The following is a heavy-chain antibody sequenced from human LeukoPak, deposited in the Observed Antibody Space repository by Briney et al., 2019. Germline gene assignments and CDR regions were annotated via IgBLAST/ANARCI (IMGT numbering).Heavy chain of an antibody. CDR2: VFYTGDT. V-gene: IGHV4-39*01. CDR3: ARVLRDGHNDPFDN. J-gene: IGHJ4*02. CDR1: GGSISSSSYF. D-gene: IGHD5-24*01. Sequence: SETLSLTCTVSGGSISSSSYFWGWIRQPPEKGLEWIGSVFYTGDTYYSPSLKSRVTLSVDTSKNHFSLRLTSVTAADAAVYYCARVLRDGHNDPFDNWGQGTLVTVSS.